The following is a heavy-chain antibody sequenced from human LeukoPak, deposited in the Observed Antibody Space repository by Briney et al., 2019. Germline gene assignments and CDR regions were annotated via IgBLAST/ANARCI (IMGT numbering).Heavy chain of an antibody. J-gene: IGHJ4*02. Sequence: PGGSQRLSCTASGFTFSSYDMNWVRQAPGKGLEWVAFIRYDGSNQYHGDSVKGRFTISRDNSKNTLYLQMNRLRVEDTAVYYCAKRFESSGYGIDYWGQGTLVTVSS. V-gene: IGHV3-30*02. D-gene: IGHD3-22*01. CDR2: IRYDGSNQ. CDR1: GFTFSSYD. CDR3: AKRFESSGYGIDY.